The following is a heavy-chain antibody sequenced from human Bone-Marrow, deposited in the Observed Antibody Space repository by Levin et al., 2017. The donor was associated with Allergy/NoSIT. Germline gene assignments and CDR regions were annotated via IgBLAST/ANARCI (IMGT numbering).Heavy chain of an antibody. CDR2: IVGSGSET. CDR1: GFTSGYFA. V-gene: IGHV3-23*05. D-gene: IGHD6-13*01. Sequence: GGSLRLSCAASGFTSGYFAMSWVRQRPGKGLEWVSSIVGSGSETYYAAPVRGRSTISRDAAKDTLYQQMNSMRADDTGRYYSAKMEQQLVQGTSQHWGQGTLVTVSS. CDR3: AKMEQQLVQGTSQH. J-gene: IGHJ1*01.